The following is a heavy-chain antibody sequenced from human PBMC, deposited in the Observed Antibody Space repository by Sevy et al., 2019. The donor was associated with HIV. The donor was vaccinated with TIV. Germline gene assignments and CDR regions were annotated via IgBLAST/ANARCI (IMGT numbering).Heavy chain of an antibody. J-gene: IGHJ2*01. V-gene: IGHV3-9*01. CDR2: ISWNIGSI. Sequence: GGSLRLSCAASGFTFDDYAMHWVRQAPGKGLEWVSGISWNIGSIGYADSVKGRFTISRDNAKNSLYLQMNSLRAEDTALYYCAKAAIAYCGGDCYPSYWYFDLWGRGTLVTVSS. CDR1: GFTFDDYA. D-gene: IGHD2-21*02. CDR3: AKAAIAYCGGDCYPSYWYFDL.